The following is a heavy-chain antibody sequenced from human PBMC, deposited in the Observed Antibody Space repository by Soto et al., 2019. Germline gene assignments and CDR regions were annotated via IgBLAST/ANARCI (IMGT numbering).Heavy chain of an antibody. CDR3: ASSGY. V-gene: IGHV3-30-3*01. D-gene: IGHD6-25*01. Sequence: QVQLVESGGGVVQPGRSLRLSCAASGFTFSSYAFHWVRQAPGKGLEWLALISNDGINKYYADSVKGRFTISRDNSKNTLYLQMNSLRAEDTAVYYCASSGYWGQGTLVTVSS. CDR2: ISNDGINK. CDR1: GFTFSSYA. J-gene: IGHJ4*02.